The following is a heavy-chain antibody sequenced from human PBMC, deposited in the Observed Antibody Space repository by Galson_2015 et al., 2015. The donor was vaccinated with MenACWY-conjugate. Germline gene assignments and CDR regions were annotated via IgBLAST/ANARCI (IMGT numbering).Heavy chain of an antibody. CDR3: ARRSARLTLGAFDI. J-gene: IGHJ3*02. V-gene: IGHV4-39*01. CDR1: GGSISSSSYF. Sequence: ETLSLTCTVSGGSISSSSYFWGWIRQPPGKGLEWIGTISYSGSTHSNPSLNNRVTVSADTSRNQFSLNVNSVTAADTALYYCARRSARLTLGAFDIWGQGTMVTVSS. CDR2: ISYSGST. D-gene: IGHD4-23*01.